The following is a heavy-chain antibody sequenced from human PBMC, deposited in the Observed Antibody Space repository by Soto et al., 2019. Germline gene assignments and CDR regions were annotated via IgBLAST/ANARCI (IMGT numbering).Heavy chain of an antibody. CDR1: GGSISSSNW. D-gene: IGHD3-3*01. CDR3: AGDSGVVTAFDY. CDR2: IYHSGST. V-gene: IGHV4-4*02. Sequence: SETLSLTCAVSGGSISSSNWWSWVRQPPGKGLEWIGGIYHSGSTNYNPSLKSRVTISVDKSKNQFSLKLSSVTAADTAVYYCAGDSGVVTAFDYWGQGTLVTVSS. J-gene: IGHJ4*02.